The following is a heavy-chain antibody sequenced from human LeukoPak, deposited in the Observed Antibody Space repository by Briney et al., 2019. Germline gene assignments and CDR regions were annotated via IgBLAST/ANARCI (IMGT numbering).Heavy chain of an antibody. D-gene: IGHD6-13*01. CDR1: GFTFSSYA. CDR3: ARDLFPYSSSWLPYYFDY. CDR2: ISYDGSNK. J-gene: IGHJ4*02. V-gene: IGHV3-30-3*01. Sequence: PGGSLRLSCAASGFTFSSYAMHWVRQAPGKGLEWVAVISYDGSNKYYADSVKGRFTISRDNSKNTLYLQMNSLRAEDTAVYYCARDLFPYSSSWLPYYFDYWGQGTLVTVSS.